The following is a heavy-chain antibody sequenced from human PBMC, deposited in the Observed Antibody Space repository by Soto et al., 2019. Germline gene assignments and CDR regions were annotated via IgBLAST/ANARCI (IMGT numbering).Heavy chain of an antibody. CDR3: ARAYHYGDYDY. V-gene: IGHV1-8*02. J-gene: IGHJ4*02. D-gene: IGHD4-17*01. CDR1: GYTFTSYY. CDR2: MNPNSGNT. Sequence: ASVKVSCKASGYTFTSYYMNWVRQATGQGLEWMGWMNPNSGNTGYAQKFQGRVTMTRNTSIRTAYMELSSLRSEDTAVYYCARAYHYGDYDYWGQGTLVTVSS.